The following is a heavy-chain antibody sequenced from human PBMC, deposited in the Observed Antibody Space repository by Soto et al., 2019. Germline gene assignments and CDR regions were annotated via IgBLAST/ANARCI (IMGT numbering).Heavy chain of an antibody. Sequence: QLQLQESGPGLVKPSETLSLTCSASGGSISSSSYFWDWIRQPPGKGLEWIASIHSSGSTYYNPSLQSRVTISIDTSKNQFSLKLSSVTAADTAVYYCGRRVRIAVAPFDYWGQGTLVTVSS. D-gene: IGHD6-19*01. J-gene: IGHJ4*02. CDR3: GRRVRIAVAPFDY. V-gene: IGHV4-39*01. CDR2: IHSSGST. CDR1: GGSISSSSYF.